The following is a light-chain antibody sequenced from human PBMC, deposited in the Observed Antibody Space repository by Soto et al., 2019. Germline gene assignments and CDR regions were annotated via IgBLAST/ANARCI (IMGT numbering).Light chain of an antibody. Sequence: EIVLTQSPGTLSLSLGERATLSCRASQSVSSDYVAWYRQKPGQVPTVLIYRASTRATGIPDRFSGSGSGTDFTLTISRVDPEDFAVYYCQQYGSSPLTVGGGTRVEIK. CDR1: QSVSSDY. J-gene: IGKJ4*01. CDR2: RAS. V-gene: IGKV3-20*01. CDR3: QQYGSSPLT.